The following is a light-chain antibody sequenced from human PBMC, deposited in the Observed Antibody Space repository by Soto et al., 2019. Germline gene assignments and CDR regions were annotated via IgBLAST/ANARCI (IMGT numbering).Light chain of an antibody. CDR3: QSWVT. CDR1: QSVLYSSNNKNY. CDR2: WAS. Sequence: DIVMTQSPDSLAVSLGERATINCKSSQSVLYSSNNKNYLAWYQQKPGQPPKLLIYWASTRESGVPDRFSGSGSGTDFTLTISSLQAEDVAVYYCQSWVTFGQGTKLEIK. J-gene: IGKJ2*01. V-gene: IGKV4-1*01.